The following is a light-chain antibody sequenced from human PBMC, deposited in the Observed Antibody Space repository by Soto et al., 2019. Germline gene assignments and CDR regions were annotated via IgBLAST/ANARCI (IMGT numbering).Light chain of an antibody. V-gene: IGKV3-20*01. CDR3: QQYSSTFWT. CDR2: GAS. CDR1: QSISSSY. J-gene: IGKJ1*01. Sequence: EIVLTQSPGTLSLSPGERTTLSCRASQSISSSYLAWYQQKPGQAPRLLVYGASSRATGIPDRFSGSGSVTDFTLTISRLEPEDFALYYCQQYSSTFWTLGQGTKVVIK.